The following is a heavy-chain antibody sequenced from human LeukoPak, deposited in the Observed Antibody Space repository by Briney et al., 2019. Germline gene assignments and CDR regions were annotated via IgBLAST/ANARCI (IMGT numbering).Heavy chain of an antibody. CDR2: IYSGGST. CDR3: ARMGSTVGPL. Sequence: GGSLRLSCAVSGFTFSNAWMSWVRQAPGKGLEWVSVIYSGGSTYYADSVKGRFTISRDNSKNTLYLQMNSLRAEDTAVYYCARMGSTVGPLWGQGTLVTVSS. D-gene: IGHD4-23*01. J-gene: IGHJ4*02. V-gene: IGHV3-53*01. CDR1: GFTFSNAW.